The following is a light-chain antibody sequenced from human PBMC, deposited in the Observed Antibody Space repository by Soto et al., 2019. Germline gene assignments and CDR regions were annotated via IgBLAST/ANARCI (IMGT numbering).Light chain of an antibody. V-gene: IGLV1-47*02. CDR3: AAWDGSLTAWV. CDR1: GSNIGSNY. J-gene: IGLJ3*02. CDR2: NDD. Sequence: QTVVTQPSSASGTPGQRVTISCSGSGSNIGSNYVHWYQQLPGMAPRVLIYNDDQRPSGVPDRFSGSKSGTSASLAITGLRSEDEAGYYCAAWDGSLTAWVFGGGTKLTVL.